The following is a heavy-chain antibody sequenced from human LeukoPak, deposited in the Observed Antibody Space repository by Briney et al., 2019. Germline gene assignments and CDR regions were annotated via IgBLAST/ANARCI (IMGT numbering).Heavy chain of an antibody. J-gene: IGHJ4*02. V-gene: IGHV3-30*04. Sequence: PGGSLRLSCAASGFTFSSYAMHWVRQAPGKGLEWVAVISYDGSNKYYADSVKGRFTISRDNSKNTLYPQMNSLRAEDTAVYYCARDSGYSYLDYWGQGTLVTVSS. CDR3: ARDSGYSYLDY. D-gene: IGHD5-18*01. CDR1: GFTFSSYA. CDR2: ISYDGSNK.